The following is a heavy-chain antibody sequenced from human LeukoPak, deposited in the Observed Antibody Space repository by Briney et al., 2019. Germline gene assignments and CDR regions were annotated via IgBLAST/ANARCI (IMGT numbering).Heavy chain of an antibody. J-gene: IGHJ4*02. CDR2: INPNSGGT. D-gene: IGHD6-19*01. Sequence: ASVKVSCKASGYTFTGYYMHWVRQAPGQGLEWMGWINPNSGGTNYAQKFQGWVTMTRDTSISTAYMELSGLRSDDTAVYYCARERGWFQFDYWGQGTLVTVSS. V-gene: IGHV1-2*04. CDR1: GYTFTGYY. CDR3: ARERGWFQFDY.